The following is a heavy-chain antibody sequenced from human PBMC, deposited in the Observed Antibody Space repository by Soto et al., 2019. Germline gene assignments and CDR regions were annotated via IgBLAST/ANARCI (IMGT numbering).Heavy chain of an antibody. V-gene: IGHV1-69*04. CDR3: AREIAANGFHC. CDR1: GGDFKNYG. Sequence: QVQLVQSGAEVKKPGSSVKVSCKTSGGDFKNYGTSWMRQVPGQGLEWMGGIVPALGLVKYGQILPGRVTITADEGTSTTYMELSGLKDEDTAGYYCAREIAANGFHCWGQGTLVIVSS. CDR2: IVPALGLV. D-gene: IGHD2-21*01. J-gene: IGHJ4*02.